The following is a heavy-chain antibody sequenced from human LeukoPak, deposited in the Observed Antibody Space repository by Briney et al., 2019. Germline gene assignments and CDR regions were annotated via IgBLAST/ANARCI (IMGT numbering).Heavy chain of an antibody. CDR3: ARDPRNRPPFYYYGMDV. D-gene: IGHD1-14*01. J-gene: IGHJ6*02. CDR1: GFTVSSNY. V-gene: IGHV3-66*01. Sequence: PGGSLRLSCAASGFTVSSNYMSWVRQAPGKGLEWVSVIYSGGSTYYADSVKSRFTISRDNSKNTLYLQVNSLRAEDTAVYYCARDPRNRPPFYYYGMDVWGQGTTVTVSS. CDR2: IYSGGST.